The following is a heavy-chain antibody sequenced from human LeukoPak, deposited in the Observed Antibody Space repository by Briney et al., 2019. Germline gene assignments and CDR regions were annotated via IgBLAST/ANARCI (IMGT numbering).Heavy chain of an antibody. CDR3: VRDYYYDGSGHKSGYFDL. CDR2: MHPNSGNT. J-gene: IGHJ2*01. V-gene: IGHV1-8*01. CDR1: GYTFTSYN. Sequence: ASVKVSCKASGYTFTSYNINWVRQATGQGLELMGWMHPNSGNTVYAQKLQGRVTMTRNTSISTAYMELSSLGSEDTAVYYCVRDYYYDGSGHKSGYFDLWGRGTLVTVSS. D-gene: IGHD3-22*01.